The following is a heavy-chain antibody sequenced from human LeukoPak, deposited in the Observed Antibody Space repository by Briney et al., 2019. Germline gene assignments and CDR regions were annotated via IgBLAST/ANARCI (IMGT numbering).Heavy chain of an antibody. D-gene: IGHD3-10*01. J-gene: IGHJ6*03. V-gene: IGHV3-53*01. CDR1: GFTVSSNY. CDR3: ARDGEYGSGRAYYYYYMDV. Sequence: GGSLRLSCAASGFTVSSNYMSRVRQAPGKGLEWVSVIYSGGSTYYADSVKGRFTISRDNSKNTLYLQMNSLRAEDTAVYYCARDGEYGSGRAYYYYYMDVWGKGTTVTVSS. CDR2: IYSGGST.